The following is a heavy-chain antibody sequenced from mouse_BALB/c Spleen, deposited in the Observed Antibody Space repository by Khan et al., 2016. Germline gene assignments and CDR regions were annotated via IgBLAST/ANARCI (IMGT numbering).Heavy chain of an antibody. CDR2: IFPGSGST. CDR1: GYTITDYV. CDR3: ARCLYDSYF. J-gene: IGHJ2*01. V-gene: IGHV1-77*01. Sequence: QVQLQQPGPELVKPGASVKMSCKASGYTITDYVITWVKQRTGQGLEWIGEIFPGSGSTYYHEKFKGKATLTADKSSNTVSIHVVCLTSEYSAVYFSARCLYDSYFWGQGTTLTVSS. D-gene: IGHD2-3*01.